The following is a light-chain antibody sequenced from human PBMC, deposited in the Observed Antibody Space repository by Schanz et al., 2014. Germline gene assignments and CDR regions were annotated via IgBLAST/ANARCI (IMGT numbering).Light chain of an antibody. CDR1: QNVDSVY. V-gene: IGKV3-15*01. J-gene: IGKJ4*01. CDR3: QQYNNWPLT. Sequence: ENVLTQSPGTLSLSPGERAALSCRASQNVDSVYLAWYQQKPGQAPRLLIYGASTRATGIPARISGSGSGTEFTLTISSLQSEDFAVYYCQQYNNWPLTFGGGTKVEIK. CDR2: GAS.